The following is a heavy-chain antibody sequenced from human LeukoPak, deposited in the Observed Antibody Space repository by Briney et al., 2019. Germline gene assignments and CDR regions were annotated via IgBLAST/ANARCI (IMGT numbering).Heavy chain of an antibody. CDR3: ARYYCSSTSCYHGY. CDR1: GGSISSSSYY. J-gene: IGHJ4*02. CDR2: IYYSGNT. D-gene: IGHD2-2*01. V-gene: IGHV4-39*01. Sequence: SETLSLTCTVPGGSISSSSYYWGWIRQPPGKGLEWIVSIYYSGNTYYNPSLKSRVTISVDTSKNQFSLKLSSVSAADTAVYYCARYYCSSTSCYHGYWGQGTLVTVSS.